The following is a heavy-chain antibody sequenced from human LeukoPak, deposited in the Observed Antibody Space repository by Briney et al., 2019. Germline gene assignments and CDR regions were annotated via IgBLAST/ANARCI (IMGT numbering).Heavy chain of an antibody. D-gene: IGHD2-2*01. V-gene: IGHV4-39*07. J-gene: IGHJ6*03. Sequence: SETLSLTCTVSGGSISSSSYYWGWIRQPPGKGLEWIGEINHSGSTNYNPSLKSRVTISVDTSKNQFSLKLSSVTAADTAVYYCARRGIVVVPAAPAPYYYYYMDVWGKGTTVTVSS. CDR3: ARRGIVVVPAAPAPYYYYYMDV. CDR1: GGSISSSSYY. CDR2: INHSGST.